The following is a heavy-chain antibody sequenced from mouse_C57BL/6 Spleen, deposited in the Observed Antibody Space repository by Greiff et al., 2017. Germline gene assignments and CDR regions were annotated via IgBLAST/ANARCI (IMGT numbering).Heavy chain of an antibody. J-gene: IGHJ3*01. V-gene: IGHV1-64*01. D-gene: IGHD2-1*01. Sequence: QVQLQQPGAELVKPGASVKLSCKASGYTFTSYWMHWVKQRPGQGLEWIGMIHPNSGSNNYNEKFKSKATLTVDKSSSTAYMQLSSLTSEDSTGYDGARAGELPWFAYRGQGTLVTVSA. CDR3: ARAGELPWFAY. CDR2: IHPNSGSN. CDR1: GYTFTSYW.